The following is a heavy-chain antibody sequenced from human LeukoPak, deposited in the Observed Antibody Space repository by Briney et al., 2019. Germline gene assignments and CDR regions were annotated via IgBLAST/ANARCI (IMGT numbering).Heavy chain of an antibody. D-gene: IGHD2-2*01. V-gene: IGHV3-23*01. J-gene: IGHJ6*03. CDR3: AKRVVPAADNYYFYYYMDV. CDR1: GFTFSSYA. CDR2: ISGSGGST. Sequence: PPGGSLRLSCAASGFTFSSYAMNWVRQAPGKGLEWVSAISGSGGSTYYADSVKGRFTISRDNSKNTLYLQMNSPRAEDTAVYYCAKRVVPAADNYYFYYYMDVWGKGTTVTVSS.